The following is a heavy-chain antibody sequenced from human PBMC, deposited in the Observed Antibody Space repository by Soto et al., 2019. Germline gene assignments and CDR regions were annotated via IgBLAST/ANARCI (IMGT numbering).Heavy chain of an antibody. CDR3: ARNQITYYDNMNGSLYYFDC. V-gene: IGHV4-31*03. J-gene: IGHJ4*02. CDR1: GGSISNGGYY. D-gene: IGHD3-22*01. CDR2: IYYTGST. Sequence: NPSETLSLTCTVSGGSISNGGYYWTWIRQHPGKGLEAIGHIYYTGSTFYNPSLKGRVAISIGTSKNQFSLKLTSVTAADTAIYYCARNQITYYDNMNGSLYYFDCWGQGTLVTVSS.